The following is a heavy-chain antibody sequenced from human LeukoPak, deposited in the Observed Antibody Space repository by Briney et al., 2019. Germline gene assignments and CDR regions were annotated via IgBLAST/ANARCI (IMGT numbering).Heavy chain of an antibody. CDR1: GDSVSSNSAS. CDR3: ARRRYYDYTGFFDY. CDR2: TFYTPKWNN. D-gene: IGHD3-22*01. J-gene: IGHJ4*02. Sequence: SQTLSLTCAISGDSVSSNSASWNWFRQSPSRGLEWLGRTFYTPKWNNDYAVSVKSRITINPDTSKNHFSLQLNSATPEDTAVYYCARRRYYDYTGFFDYWGQGTLVTVSS. V-gene: IGHV6-1*01.